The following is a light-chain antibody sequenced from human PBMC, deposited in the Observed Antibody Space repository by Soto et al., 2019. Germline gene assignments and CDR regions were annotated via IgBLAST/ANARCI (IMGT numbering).Light chain of an antibody. CDR3: CSQRVSTSYV. V-gene: IGLV2-11*01. Sequence: QSELTQPPSVSGSPGQSVTISCTGTSSDRGGYNYVYWYHQHPGKAPKLMIYDISERPSGVPHRFSGSKSGNTASLTISGLEGEDEAHYSHCSQRVSTSYVFGAGTKLTVL. J-gene: IGLJ1*01. CDR1: SSDRGGYNY. CDR2: DIS.